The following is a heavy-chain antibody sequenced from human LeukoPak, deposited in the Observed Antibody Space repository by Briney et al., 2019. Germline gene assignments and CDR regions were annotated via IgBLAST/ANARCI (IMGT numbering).Heavy chain of an antibody. J-gene: IGHJ4*02. CDR2: ISSNGGTT. D-gene: IGHD6-6*01. V-gene: IGHV3-23*01. CDR3: ARDAYSSSSGVFDY. Sequence: GGSLRLSCGASGFTFSNYAMSWVRQAPGKGLEWVSTISSNGGTTYYADSVKGRFTISRDNSKNTLYLQMNSLRAEDTAVYYCARDAYSSSSGVFDYWGQGTLVMVSS. CDR1: GFTFSNYA.